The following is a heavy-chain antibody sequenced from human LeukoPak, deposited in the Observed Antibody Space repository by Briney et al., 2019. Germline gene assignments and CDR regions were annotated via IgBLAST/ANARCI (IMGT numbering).Heavy chain of an antibody. CDR3: ARGFGEPAALTDY. V-gene: IGHV3-30*03. CDR1: GFTFSSYG. CDR2: ISYDGSNK. D-gene: IGHD3-10*01. J-gene: IGHJ4*02. Sequence: GGSLRLSCAASGFTFSSYGMHGVRQAPGKGLEWVAVISYDGSNKYYADSVKGRFTISRDNSKNTLYLQMNSLRVEDTAVFYCARGFGEPAALTDYWGQGTLVTVSS.